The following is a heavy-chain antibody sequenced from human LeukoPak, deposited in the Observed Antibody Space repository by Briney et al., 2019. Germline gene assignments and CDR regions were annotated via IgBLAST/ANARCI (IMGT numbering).Heavy chain of an antibody. D-gene: IGHD4-17*01. CDR1: GYTFTGYY. J-gene: IGHJ3*02. Sequence: ASVKVSCKASGYTFTGYYMHWVRQAPGQGLEWMGWINPNSGGTNYAQKFQGRVTMTRDTSISTAYMELSSLRSEDTAVYYCARETAVTQNDAFDIWGQGTMITVSS. CDR3: ARETAVTQNDAFDI. CDR2: INPNSGGT. V-gene: IGHV1-2*02.